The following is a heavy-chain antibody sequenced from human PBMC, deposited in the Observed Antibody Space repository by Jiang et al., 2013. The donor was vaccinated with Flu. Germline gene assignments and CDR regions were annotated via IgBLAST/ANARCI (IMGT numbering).Heavy chain of an antibody. CDR3: ARDLYCSGGSCYLRRGPFPGY. V-gene: IGHV7-4-1*01. CDR1: GYTFTSYA. CDR2: INTNTGNP. J-gene: IGHJ4*02. D-gene: IGHD2-15*01. Sequence: GSELKKPGASVKVSCKASGYTFTSYAMNWVRQAPGQGLEWMGWINTNTGNPTYAQGFTGRFVFSLDTSVSTAYLQICSLKAEDTAVYYCARDLYCSGGSCYLRRGPFPGYWGQGTLVTVSS.